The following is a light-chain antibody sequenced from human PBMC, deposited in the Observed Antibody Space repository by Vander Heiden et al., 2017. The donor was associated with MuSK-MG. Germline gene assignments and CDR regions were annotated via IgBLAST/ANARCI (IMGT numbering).Light chain of an antibody. CDR3: QVWDRRVV. Sequence: SYVLTHPPSVSAAPGVTARITCGGNNIGSKSVHWYQLKPGQAPVLVVYDDSDRPSGIPERFSGSNSGTTATLIISRVEGGEEADYYCQVWDRRVVCGGGTKL. J-gene: IGLJ3*02. CDR2: DDS. V-gene: IGLV3-21*02. CDR1: NIGSKS.